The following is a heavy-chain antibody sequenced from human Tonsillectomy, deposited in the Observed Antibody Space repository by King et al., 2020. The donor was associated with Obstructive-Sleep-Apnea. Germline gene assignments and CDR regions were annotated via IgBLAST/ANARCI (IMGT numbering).Heavy chain of an antibody. V-gene: IGHV3-21*01. CDR2: IISSGSYI. J-gene: IGHJ3*02. CDR3: ARDLSSGAFDI. CDR1: GFTFSSYS. Sequence: QLVQSGGGLVKPGGSLRLSCAASGFTFSSYSMNWVRQAPGKGLEWFSSIISSGSYIYYADSVKGRFTISRNNAKHYLYLQMNSLRAEDTAVYYCARDLSSGAFDIWGQGTMVTVSS. D-gene: IGHD6-19*01.